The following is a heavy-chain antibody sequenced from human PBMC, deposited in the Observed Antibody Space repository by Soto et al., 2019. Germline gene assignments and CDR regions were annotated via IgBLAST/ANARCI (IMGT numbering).Heavy chain of an antibody. CDR1: GFTFSSYG. J-gene: IGHJ6*02. CDR3: ARDLKRPGAYYYYGMDV. CDR2: IWYDGSNK. V-gene: IGHV3-33*01. Sequence: QVQLVESGGGVVQPGRSLRLSCAASGFTFSSYGMHWVRQAQGKGLEWVAVIWYDGSNKYYADSVKGRFTISRDNSKNTLYLQMNSLRAEDTAVYYCARDLKRPGAYYYYGMDVWGQGTTVTVSS. D-gene: IGHD3-10*01.